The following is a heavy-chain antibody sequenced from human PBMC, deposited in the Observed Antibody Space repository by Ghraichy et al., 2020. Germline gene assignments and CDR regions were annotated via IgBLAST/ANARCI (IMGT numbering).Heavy chain of an antibody. CDR2: ISGSGGST. J-gene: IGHJ6*02. Sequence: GGSLRLSCAASGFTFSSYAMSWVRQAPGQGLEWVSAISGSGGSTYYADSVKGRFTISRDNSKNTLYLQMNSLRAEDTAVYYCASPSGSYFHRYYYYGMDVWGQGTTVTASS. CDR3: ASPSGSYFHRYYYYGMDV. D-gene: IGHD3-10*01. V-gene: IGHV3-23*01. CDR1: GFTFSSYA.